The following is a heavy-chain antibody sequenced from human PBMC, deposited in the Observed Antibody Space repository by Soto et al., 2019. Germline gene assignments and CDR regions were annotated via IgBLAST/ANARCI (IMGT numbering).Heavy chain of an antibody. V-gene: IGHV1-46*01. CDR3: ARVREVAVAHTNFDY. CDR2: INPSGGST. CDR1: GYTFTSYY. D-gene: IGHD6-19*01. Sequence: ASVKVSCKASGYTFTSYYMHWVRQAPGQGLEWMGIINPSGGSTSYAQKFQGRVTMTRDTSTSTVYMELSSLRSEDTAVYYCARVREVAVAHTNFDYWGQGTLVTVSS. J-gene: IGHJ4*02.